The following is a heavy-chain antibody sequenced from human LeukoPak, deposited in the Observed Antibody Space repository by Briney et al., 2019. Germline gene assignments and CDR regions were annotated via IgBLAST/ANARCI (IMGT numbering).Heavy chain of an antibody. Sequence: PGGSLRLSCAASGFTFSSYAMSWVRQAPGKGLEWVSTISGSGASTYYADSVKGRFTISRDNSKNTLYLQMNSLRAEDTAVYYCAKAPYYDSSGYYGGWGDYWGQGTLVTVSS. V-gene: IGHV3-23*01. D-gene: IGHD3-22*01. CDR1: GFTFSSYA. J-gene: IGHJ4*02. CDR2: ISGSGAST. CDR3: AKAPYYDSSGYYGGWGDY.